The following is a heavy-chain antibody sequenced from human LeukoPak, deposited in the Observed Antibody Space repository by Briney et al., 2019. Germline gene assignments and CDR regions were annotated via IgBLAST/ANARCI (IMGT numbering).Heavy chain of an antibody. CDR3: ARLSGFGDLLPFGMDV. V-gene: IGHV5-51*01. J-gene: IGHJ6*02. CDR1: GFSFSSYW. D-gene: IGHD3-10*01. Sequence: GESLKISCQGSGFSFSSYWIGWVRQRPGKGPEWMGIIFPLDSDIRYSPSFEGQVSISADKSISTAYLQWRSLTASGTAMYYCARLSGFGDLLPFGMDVWGQGTTVIVSS. CDR2: IFPLDSDI.